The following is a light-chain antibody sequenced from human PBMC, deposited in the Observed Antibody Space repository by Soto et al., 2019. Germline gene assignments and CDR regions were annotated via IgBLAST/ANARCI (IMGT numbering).Light chain of an antibody. Sequence: AIRMTQSPSSFSASTGDRVTITCRASQDISSYLAWYQQKPGTAPKLLIYAASTLQSGVPSRFSGSGSGTDFTLTISFLQSEDFATYSCQQYYGFPRTFGQGTKVEIK. CDR3: QQYYGFPRT. J-gene: IGKJ1*01. V-gene: IGKV1-8*01. CDR2: AAS. CDR1: QDISSY.